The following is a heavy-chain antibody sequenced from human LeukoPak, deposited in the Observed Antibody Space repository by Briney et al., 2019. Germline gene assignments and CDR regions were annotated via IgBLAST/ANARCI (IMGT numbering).Heavy chain of an antibody. D-gene: IGHD3-3*01. J-gene: IGHJ3*02. V-gene: IGHV3-48*01. Sequence: PGGSLRLSCAASGFTFSSYSMNWVRQAPGKGLEWVSYSSSSSSTIYYADSVKGRFTISRDNAKNSLYLQMNSLRAEDTAVYYCARDERGYDFWSGYNKIWGQGTMVTVSS. CDR3: ARDERGYDFWSGYNKI. CDR2: SSSSSSTI. CDR1: GFTFSSYS.